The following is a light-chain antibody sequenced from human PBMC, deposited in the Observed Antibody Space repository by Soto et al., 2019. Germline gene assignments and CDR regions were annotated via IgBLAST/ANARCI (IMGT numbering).Light chain of an antibody. CDR2: GVS. CDR1: QGVSRY. Sequence: DIQMTQSPSSVSASVGDRVTITCRASQGVSRYLAWYQQTLGKAPKLLIYGVSTLHYGVPSRFSGSGSETYFTLTISSLQPEDSATDYCQQAKSFPLTFGGGTKVEI. J-gene: IGKJ4*01. CDR3: QQAKSFPLT. V-gene: IGKV1-12*01.